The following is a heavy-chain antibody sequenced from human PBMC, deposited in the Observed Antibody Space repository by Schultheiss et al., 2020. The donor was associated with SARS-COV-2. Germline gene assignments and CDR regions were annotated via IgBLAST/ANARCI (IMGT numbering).Heavy chain of an antibody. CDR1: GYTFTGYY. V-gene: IGHV1-2*06. CDR2: INPNSGGT. D-gene: IGHD1-26*01. Sequence: ASVKVSCKASGYTFTGYYMHWVRQAPGQGLEWMGRINPNSGGTNYAQKFQGRVIMTRNTSINTAYMELSGLRSDDTAVYYCATGFLRVGADWGQGTLVTVSS. J-gene: IGHJ4*02. CDR3: ATGFLRVGAD.